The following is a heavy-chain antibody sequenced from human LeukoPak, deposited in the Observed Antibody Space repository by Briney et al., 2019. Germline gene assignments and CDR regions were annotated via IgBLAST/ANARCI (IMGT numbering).Heavy chain of an antibody. CDR1: GGSISSSSYY. J-gene: IGHJ4*02. Sequence: SETLSLTCTVSGGSISSSSYYWGWIRQPPGKGLEWIGSIYYSGSTYYNPSLKSRVTISVDTSKNQFSLKLSSVTAADMAVYYCARLRYDILTGYTFDYWGQGTLVTVSS. V-gene: IGHV4-39*01. D-gene: IGHD3-9*01. CDR3: ARLRYDILTGYTFDY. CDR2: IYYSGST.